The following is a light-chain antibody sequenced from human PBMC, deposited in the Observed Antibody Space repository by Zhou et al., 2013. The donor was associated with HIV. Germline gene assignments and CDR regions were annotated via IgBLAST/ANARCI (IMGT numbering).Light chain of an antibody. CDR1: ESVNSKY. CDR3: QQYNHWPPLT. J-gene: IGKJ4*01. Sequence: EIVLTQSPGTLSLSPGERATLSCRASESVNSKYLAWYQQKLGQAPRLLIFGASRRATGIPDRFSGSGSGTEFTLTISSLQPEDLAVYYCQQYNHWPPLTFGGGTKVEIK. V-gene: IGKV3-20*01. CDR2: GAS.